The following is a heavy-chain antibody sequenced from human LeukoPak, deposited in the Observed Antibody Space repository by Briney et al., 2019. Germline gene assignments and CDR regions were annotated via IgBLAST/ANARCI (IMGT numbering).Heavy chain of an antibody. CDR1: GFTFSSYA. J-gene: IGHJ1*01. Sequence: GRSLRLSCAASGFTFSSYAMHWVRQAPGKGLEWVAVISYDGSNKYYADSAKGRFTISRDNSKNTLYLQMNSLRAEDTAVYYCARDRGDGYNYGGYFQHWGQGTLVTVSS. CDR2: ISYDGSNK. V-gene: IGHV3-30-3*01. CDR3: ARDRGDGYNYGGYFQH. D-gene: IGHD5-24*01.